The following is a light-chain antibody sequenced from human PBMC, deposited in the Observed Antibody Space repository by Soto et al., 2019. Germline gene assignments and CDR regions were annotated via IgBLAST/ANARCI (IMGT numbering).Light chain of an antibody. J-gene: IGLJ3*02. Sequence: QSALTQPASVSGSPGQSIAISCTGTNSDVGGYNYVSWYQHHPGKAPKLMIYEVTNRPSGVSNRFSGSKSGNTASLTISGLQAEVEADYYCSSFTTSTTWVFGGGTKLTVL. CDR3: SSFTTSTTWV. CDR2: EVT. CDR1: NSDVGGYNY. V-gene: IGLV2-14*01.